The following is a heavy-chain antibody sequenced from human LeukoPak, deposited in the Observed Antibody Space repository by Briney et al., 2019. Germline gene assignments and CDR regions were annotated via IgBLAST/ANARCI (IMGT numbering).Heavy chain of an antibody. D-gene: IGHD3-3*01. CDR1: GGSISSYY. CDR2: IYYSGGT. Sequence: SETLSLTCTVSGGSISSYYWSWIRQPPGKGLEWIGYIYYSGGTNYNPSLKSRVTISVDTSKNQFSLKLSSVTAADTAVYYCARDGRAYYDFWSGYFHYDAFDIWGQGTMVTVSS. J-gene: IGHJ3*02. CDR3: ARDGRAYYDFWSGYFHYDAFDI. V-gene: IGHV4-59*01.